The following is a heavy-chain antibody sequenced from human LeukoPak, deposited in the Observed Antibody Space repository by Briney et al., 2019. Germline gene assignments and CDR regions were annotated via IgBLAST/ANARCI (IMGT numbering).Heavy chain of an antibody. D-gene: IGHD6-13*01. CDR2: ISSSSYI. CDR1: GFTFSSYS. CDR3: ARDLEQQLVPPAPFDY. J-gene: IGHJ4*02. V-gene: IGHV3-21*01. Sequence: PGGSLRLSCAASGFTFSSYSMNWVCQAPGKGLEWVSSISSSSYIYYADSVKGRFTISRDNAKNSLYLQMNSLRAEDTAVYYCARDLEQQLVPPAPFDYWGQGTLVTVSS.